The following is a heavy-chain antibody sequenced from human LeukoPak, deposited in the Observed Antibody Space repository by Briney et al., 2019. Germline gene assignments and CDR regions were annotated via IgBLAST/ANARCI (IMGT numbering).Heavy chain of an antibody. D-gene: IGHD6-19*01. V-gene: IGHV3-7*01. CDR2: IKEDGSEK. Sequence: PGGSLRLSCAASGFTFSSSWMTWVRQAPGKGLEWVANIKEDGSEKYYVDSVKGRFTISRDNAKNSLYLQMNSLRAEDTAVYYCARVDSSGWYLDYYGMDVWGQGTTVTVSS. J-gene: IGHJ6*02. CDR3: ARVDSSGWYLDYYGMDV. CDR1: GFTFSSSW.